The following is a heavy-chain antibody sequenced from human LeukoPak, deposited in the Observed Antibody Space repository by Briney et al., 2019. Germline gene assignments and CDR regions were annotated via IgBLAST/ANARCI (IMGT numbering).Heavy chain of an antibody. CDR1: GFTFTNFA. Sequence: GGSLRLSCAASGFTFTNFAMHWVRQAPGKGLEWVAVISNDERNKYYADSVKGRFTISRDNAKNSLYLQMNSLRAEDTAVYYCARVDSSSWYSPEYFQHWGQGTLVTVSS. D-gene: IGHD6-13*01. V-gene: IGHV3-30*04. CDR2: ISNDERNK. J-gene: IGHJ1*01. CDR3: ARVDSSSWYSPEYFQH.